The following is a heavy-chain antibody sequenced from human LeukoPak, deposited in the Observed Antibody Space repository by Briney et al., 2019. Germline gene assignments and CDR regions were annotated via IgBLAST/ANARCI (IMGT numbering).Heavy chain of an antibody. CDR3: AALGSPDY. D-gene: IGHD3-3*02. Sequence: GGSLRLSCPASGFTFDDYAMHWVRQAPGKGLEWVSGISWNSGSIGYADSVKGRFTISRDNAKNSLYLQMNSLRAEDTALYYCAALGSPDYWGQGTLVTVSS. CDR2: ISWNSGSI. V-gene: IGHV3-9*01. CDR1: GFTFDDYA. J-gene: IGHJ4*02.